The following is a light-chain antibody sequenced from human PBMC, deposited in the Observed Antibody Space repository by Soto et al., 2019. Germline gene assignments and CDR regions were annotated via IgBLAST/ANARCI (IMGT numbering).Light chain of an antibody. J-gene: IGLJ2*01. CDR1: SSNTGAGYD. V-gene: IGLV1-40*01. CDR2: GNS. Sequence: QSVLTQPPSVSGAPGQRVTISCPGSSSNTGAGYDVHWYRQLPGTAPKLPIYGNSNRPSGVPDRFSGSKSGTSASLAITGLQTEDEADYYCQSYDSSLSGVVFGGGTQLTVL. CDR3: QSYDSSLSGVV.